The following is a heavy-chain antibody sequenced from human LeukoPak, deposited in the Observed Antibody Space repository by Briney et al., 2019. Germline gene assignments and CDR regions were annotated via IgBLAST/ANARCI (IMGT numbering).Heavy chain of an antibody. CDR3: ARERGGYSSSWYNTGPVDP. CDR1: GYTFTSYY. Sequence: GASVKVSCKASGYTFTSYYMNWVRRAPGQGLEWMGIINPSGGSTSYAQKSQGRVTMTRDTSTSTVYMELSSLRSEDTAVYHCARERGGYSSSWYNTGPVDPWGQGTLVTVSS. CDR2: INPSGGST. D-gene: IGHD6-13*01. J-gene: IGHJ5*02. V-gene: IGHV1-46*01.